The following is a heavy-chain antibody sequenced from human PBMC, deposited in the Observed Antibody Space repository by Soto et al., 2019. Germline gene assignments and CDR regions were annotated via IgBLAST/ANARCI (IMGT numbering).Heavy chain of an antibody. CDR2: IIPVSGTA. CDR3: ATVDRSVALVGWFDP. D-gene: IGHD2-15*01. CDR1: GGTFSSYV. J-gene: IGHJ5*02. V-gene: IGHV1-69*01. Sequence: QVNLVQSGAEVKKPGSSVKVSCKLSGGTFSSYVIIWVRQAPGQGLEWMGGIIPVSGTANYAQKFQGRVTISADAATNTAYMELSSLRFDDMAVYYCATVDRSVALVGWFDPWGQGTLVTVSS.